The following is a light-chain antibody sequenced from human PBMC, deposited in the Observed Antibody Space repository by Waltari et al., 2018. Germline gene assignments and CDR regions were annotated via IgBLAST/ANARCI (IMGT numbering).Light chain of an antibody. CDR2: AAS. CDR1: QGIINY. CDR3: QKYVNAPAT. Sequence: DIQMTQSPSSLSAYVGDRVSITCRASQGIINYLAWYQQKPGKVPKLLIYAASTLQSGVPSRFSGSGSGTDFTITISSLQPEDAATYYCQKYVNAPATFGQGTKVEIK. J-gene: IGKJ1*01. V-gene: IGKV1-27*01.